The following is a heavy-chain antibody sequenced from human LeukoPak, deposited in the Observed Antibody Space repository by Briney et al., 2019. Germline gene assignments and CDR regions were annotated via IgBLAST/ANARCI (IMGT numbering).Heavy chain of an antibody. CDR2: ISGSGGST. D-gene: IGHD2-2*01. Sequence: GGSLRLSCAASGFTFSSYAMSWVRQAPGKGLEWVSAISGSGGSTYYADSVKGRSTISRDNSKNTLYLQMNSLRAEDTAVYYCAKDRGSRSTSCYEYWGQGTLVTVSS. CDR3: AKDRGSRSTSCYEY. J-gene: IGHJ4*02. V-gene: IGHV3-23*01. CDR1: GFTFSSYA.